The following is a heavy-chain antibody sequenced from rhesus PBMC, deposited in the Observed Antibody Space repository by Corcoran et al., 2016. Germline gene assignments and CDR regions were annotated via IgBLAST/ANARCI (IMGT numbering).Heavy chain of an antibody. CDR3: AKYCSGTGCGYFEF. Sequence: QVQLQESGPGLVKPSETLSLTCVVSGDSISSDYWGWVRQSPGKGLEWIGYIYGVRGSTNYNPSLKSRVTISTDTSKNQFSLKLTSVTAADTAIYYCAKYCSGTGCGYFEFWGQGALVTVSS. V-gene: IGHV4S7*01. CDR2: IYGVRGST. CDR1: GDSISSDY. J-gene: IGHJ1*01. D-gene: IGHD2-21*01.